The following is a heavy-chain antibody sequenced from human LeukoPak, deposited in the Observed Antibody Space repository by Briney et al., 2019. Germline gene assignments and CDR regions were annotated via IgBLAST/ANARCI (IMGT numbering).Heavy chain of an antibody. CDR3: VRQGYSSGYDY. V-gene: IGHV3-64D*09. D-gene: IGHD6-19*01. CDR1: GFTFSNYA. CDR2: ISSNGGRT. Sequence: GGSLRLSCSASGFTFSNYAMHWVRQAQGKGLEYVSAISSNGGRTYYADSVKGRFTISRDNSKNTLYLQMSSLRAEDTAVYYCVRQGYSSGYDYWGQGSLVTVSS. J-gene: IGHJ4*02.